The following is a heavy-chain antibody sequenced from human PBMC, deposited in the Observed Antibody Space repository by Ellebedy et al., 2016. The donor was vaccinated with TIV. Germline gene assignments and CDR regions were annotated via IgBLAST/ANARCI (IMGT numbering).Heavy chain of an antibody. Sequence: GESLKISCAASGFTFSNYAMNWVRQAPGKGLEWVSTISGSAASTYYAGSVKGRFTISRDNAKNSLYLQMNSLGAEDTAIYYCAKDYSSGWYDYWGQGTLVTVSS. CDR2: ISGSAAST. CDR1: GFTFSNYA. J-gene: IGHJ4*02. CDR3: AKDYSSGWYDY. D-gene: IGHD6-19*01. V-gene: IGHV3-23*01.